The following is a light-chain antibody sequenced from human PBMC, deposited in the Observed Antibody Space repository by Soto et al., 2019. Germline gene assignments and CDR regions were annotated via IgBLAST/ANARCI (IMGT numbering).Light chain of an antibody. CDR1: SSDVGANNY. J-gene: IGLJ1*01. CDR2: DVN. V-gene: IGLV2-11*01. Sequence: QSALTQPASVSGSPGQPITISCTGTSSDVGANNYVSWYQHHPGKAPKFMIYDVNKRPSGVSHRFSGSKSGNTASLTISGLQADDEADYYCLSYAGSYNFVFGSGTKLTVL. CDR3: LSYAGSYNFV.